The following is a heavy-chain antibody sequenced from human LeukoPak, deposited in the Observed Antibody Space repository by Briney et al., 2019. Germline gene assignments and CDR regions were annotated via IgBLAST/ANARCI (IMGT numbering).Heavy chain of an antibody. J-gene: IGHJ4*02. CDR1: GGSISSYY. CDR3: ARDSFYGLGNYYIGSFVDY. CDR2: IYTSGST. V-gene: IGHV4-4*07. Sequence: SETLSLTCTVSGGSISSYYWSWIRQPAGKGLEWIGRIYTSGSTNYNPSLKSRVTISVDKSKNQFSLKLSSVTAADTAMYYCARDSFYGLGNYYIGSFVDYWSQGTLVTVSS. D-gene: IGHD3-10*01.